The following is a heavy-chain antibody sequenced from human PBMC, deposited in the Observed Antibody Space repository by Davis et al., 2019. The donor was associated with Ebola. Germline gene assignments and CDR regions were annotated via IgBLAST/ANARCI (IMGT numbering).Heavy chain of an antibody. CDR2: ISAYNGNT. D-gene: IGHD1-26*01. CDR1: GYTFTSYG. J-gene: IGHJ6*02. Sequence: ASVKVSCKASGYTFTSYGISWVRQAPGQGLEWMGWISAYNGNTNYAQKFQGRVTMTRNTSISTAYMGLSSLRSEDTAVYYCARLTEWELLGDYYGMDVWGQGTTVTVSS. V-gene: IGHV1-18*04. CDR3: ARLTEWELLGDYYGMDV.